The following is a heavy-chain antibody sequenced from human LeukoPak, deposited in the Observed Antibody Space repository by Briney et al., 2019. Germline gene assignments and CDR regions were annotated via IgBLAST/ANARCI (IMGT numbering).Heavy chain of an antibody. J-gene: IGHJ3*02. V-gene: IGHV3-74*01. Sequence: GGSLRLSCAASGFTFSSYWMHWVRQAPGKGLVWVSRINSDGSSTSYADSVKGRFTISRDDAKNTLYLQMNSLRAEDTAVYYCARTSGLYYDFWSGYFGGDAFDIWGQGTMVTVSS. CDR3: ARTSGLYYDFWSGYFGGDAFDI. CDR2: INSDGSST. CDR1: GFTFSSYW. D-gene: IGHD3-3*01.